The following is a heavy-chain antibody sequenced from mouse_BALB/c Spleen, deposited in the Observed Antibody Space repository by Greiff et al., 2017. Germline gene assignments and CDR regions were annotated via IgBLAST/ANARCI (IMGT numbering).Heavy chain of an antibody. CDR3: ARLLRYAMDY. J-gene: IGHJ4*01. D-gene: IGHD1-1*01. CDR1: GFTFSSYA. V-gene: IGHV5-6-5*01. CDR2: ISSGGST. Sequence: EVKLMESGGGLVKPGGSLKLSRAASGFTFSSYAMSWVRQTPEKRLEWVASISSGGSTYYPDSVKGRFTISRDNARNILYLQMSSLRSEDTAMYYCARLLRYAMDYWGQGTSVTVSS.